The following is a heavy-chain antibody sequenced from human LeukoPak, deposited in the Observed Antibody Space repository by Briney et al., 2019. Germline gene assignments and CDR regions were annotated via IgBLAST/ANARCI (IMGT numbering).Heavy chain of an antibody. CDR2: IWYDGSNK. CDR3: ARDLGLVRSPFDY. CDR1: GFTFSNYG. J-gene: IGHJ4*02. Sequence: GRSLRLSCAASGFTFSNYGMHWVRQAPGKGLEWVAVIWYDGSNKYYADSVKGRFTISRDNSKNTLYLQMNSLRAEDTAVYYCARDLGLVRSPFDYWGQGTLVTVSS. D-gene: IGHD3-10*01. V-gene: IGHV3-33*01.